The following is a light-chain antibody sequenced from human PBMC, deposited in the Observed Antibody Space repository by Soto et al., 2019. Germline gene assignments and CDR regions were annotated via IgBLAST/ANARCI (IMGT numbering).Light chain of an antibody. Sequence: QSALTQPPSASGSPGQSVTISCTVTKSDIGVYDFVAWYQHHPGKAPRLIIYEVVQRPSGVPDRFSGSKSGNTASLTVSGLQAADEADYFCKSYAGSNTYVFGSGTKLTVL. J-gene: IGLJ1*01. CDR2: EVV. CDR3: KSYAGSNTYV. CDR1: KSDIGVYDF. V-gene: IGLV2-8*01.